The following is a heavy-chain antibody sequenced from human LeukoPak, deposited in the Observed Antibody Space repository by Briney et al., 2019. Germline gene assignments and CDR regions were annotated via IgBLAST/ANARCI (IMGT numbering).Heavy chain of an antibody. CDR1: GFTFSSYS. J-gene: IGHJ1*01. D-gene: IGHD2-2*02. Sequence: GGSLRLSCAASGFTFSSYSMNWVRQAPGKGLEWVPYISSSSSTIYYADSVKGRFTISRDNAKNSLYLQMNSLRAEDTAVYYCARGVPDAIGYFQHWGQGTLVTVSS. CDR2: ISSSSSTI. V-gene: IGHV3-48*01. CDR3: ARGVPDAIGYFQH.